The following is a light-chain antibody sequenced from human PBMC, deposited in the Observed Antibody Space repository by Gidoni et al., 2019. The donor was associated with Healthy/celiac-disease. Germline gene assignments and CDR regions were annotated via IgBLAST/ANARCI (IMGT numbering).Light chain of an antibody. CDR2: GAS. CDR3: QQYGSSTST. Sequence: EIVLTQSPGTLSLSPGERATLSCRASQSVSSSYLAWYQQKPGQAPRLLIYGASSRATGIPDRFSGSGSGTDFTLTFTRLEPEDFAVYYCQQYGSSTSTFGGTTKVEIK. J-gene: IGKJ4*01. V-gene: IGKV3-20*01. CDR1: QSVSSSY.